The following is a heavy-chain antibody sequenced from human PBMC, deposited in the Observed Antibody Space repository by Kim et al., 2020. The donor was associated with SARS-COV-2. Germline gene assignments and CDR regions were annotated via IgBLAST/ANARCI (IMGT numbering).Heavy chain of an antibody. CDR2: ISGSGGST. CDR3: ARSRSCSSSSCYVDY. J-gene: IGHJ4*02. V-gene: IGHV3-23*01. Sequence: GGSLRLSCAASGFTFGTYAMSWVRQAPGKGLEWVSGISGSGGSTYYADSVKGRFTISRDSSNTLYLQMNSLTADDTALYYCARSRSCSSSSCYVDYWGRG. D-gene: IGHD2-2*01. CDR1: GFTFGTYA.